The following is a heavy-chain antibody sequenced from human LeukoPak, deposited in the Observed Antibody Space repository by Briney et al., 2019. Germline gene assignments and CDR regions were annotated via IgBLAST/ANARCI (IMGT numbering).Heavy chain of an antibody. V-gene: IGHV3-33*01. D-gene: IGHD6-6*01. CDR1: GFTFSSYG. CDR3: ARDLDGYSSSSPCGDY. J-gene: IGHJ4*02. Sequence: GGSLRLSCAASGFTFSSYGMHWVRQAPGKGLEWVAVIWYDGSNKYHADSVKGRFTISRDNSKNTLYLQMNSLRAEDTAVYYCARDLDGYSSSSPCGDYWGQGTLVIVSS. CDR2: IWYDGSNK.